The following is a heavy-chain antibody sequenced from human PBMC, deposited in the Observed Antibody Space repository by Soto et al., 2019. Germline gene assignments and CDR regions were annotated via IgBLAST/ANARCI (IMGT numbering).Heavy chain of an antibody. Sequence: QVQLVESGGGVVQPGRSLRLSCAASGFTFSSYGMHWVRQAPGKGLEWVAVISYDGSNKYYADSVKGRFTISRDNSKNPLYRQLNSLGGEDPAVFWCAKAPLMVVLTPPYAHWARGTLFTVPS. CDR3: AKAPLMVVLTPPYAH. V-gene: IGHV3-30*18. D-gene: IGHD2-21*02. CDR1: GFTFSSYG. CDR2: ISYDGSNK. J-gene: IGHJ4*02.